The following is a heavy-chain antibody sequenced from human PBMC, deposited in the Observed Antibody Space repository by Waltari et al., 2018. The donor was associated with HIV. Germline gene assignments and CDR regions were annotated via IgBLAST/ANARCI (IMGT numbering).Heavy chain of an antibody. J-gene: IGHJ3*02. D-gene: IGHD6-13*01. CDR1: GYSFTSYW. CDR3: ARWGETGYSSSWYDDAFDI. CDR2: IYPGDSDT. V-gene: IGHV5-51*01. Sequence: EVQLVQSGAEVKKPGESLKISCTGSGYSFTSYWIGWVRQMPGKGPEWMGIIYPGDSDTRYSPSFQGQVTISADKSISTAYLQWSSLKASDTAMYYCARWGETGYSSSWYDDAFDIWGQGTMVTVSS.